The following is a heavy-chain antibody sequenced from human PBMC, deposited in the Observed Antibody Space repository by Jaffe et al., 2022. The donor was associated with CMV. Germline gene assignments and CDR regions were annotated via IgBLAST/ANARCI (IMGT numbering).Heavy chain of an antibody. J-gene: IGHJ5*02. V-gene: IGHV4-39*01. CDR2: IYYSGST. Sequence: QLQLQESGPGLVKPSETLSLTCTVSGGSISSSSYYWGWIRQPPGKGLEWIGSIYYSGSTYYNPSLKSRVTISVDTSKNQFSLKLSSVTAADTAVYYCARRLGSGWSYNWFDPWGQGTLVTVSS. CDR1: GGSISSSSYY. D-gene: IGHD6-19*01. CDR3: ARRLGSGWSYNWFDP.